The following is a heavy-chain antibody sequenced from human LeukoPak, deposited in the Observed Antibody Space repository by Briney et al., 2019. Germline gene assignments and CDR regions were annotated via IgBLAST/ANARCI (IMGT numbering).Heavy chain of an antibody. D-gene: IGHD6-19*01. V-gene: IGHV5-51*01. CDR3: ARVRRQWLAAYYFDY. Sequence: WXRQLPGKGXXXXXXIYPGDSDPRYSPSFQGQVTISADKSISTAYLQWSSLKASDTAMYYCARVRRQWLAAYYFDYWGQGTLVTVSS. CDR2: IYPGDSDP. J-gene: IGHJ4*02.